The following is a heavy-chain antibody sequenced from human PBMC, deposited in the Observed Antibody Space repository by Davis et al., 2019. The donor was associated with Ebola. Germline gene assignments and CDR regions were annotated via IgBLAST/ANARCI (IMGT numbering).Heavy chain of an antibody. J-gene: IGHJ6*04. Sequence: ASVKVSCKASGYTFTGYYIHWVRQAPGQGLEWMGRINPNSGGTNYAQKFRGRVTMTRDTSISTAYMELSRLRSEDTAVYYCARDVGRDYYGMDVWGKGTTVTVSS. CDR1: GYTFTGYY. V-gene: IGHV1-2*06. CDR3: ARDVGRDYYGMDV. CDR2: INPNSGGT.